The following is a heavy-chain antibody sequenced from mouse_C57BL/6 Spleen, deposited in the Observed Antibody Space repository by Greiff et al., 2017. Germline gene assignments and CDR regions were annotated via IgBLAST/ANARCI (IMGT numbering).Heavy chain of an antibody. CDR1: GFTFSSYG. V-gene: IGHV5-6*01. CDR3: ARHAEDYYGSIWYFDV. D-gene: IGHD1-1*01. J-gene: IGHJ1*03. Sequence: EVQGVESGGDLVKPGGSLKLSCAASGFTFSSYGMSWVRQTPDKRLEWVATISSGGSYTYYPDSVKGRFTISRDNAKNTLYLQMSSLKSEDTAMYYCARHAEDYYGSIWYFDVWGTGTTVTVSS. CDR2: ISSGGSYT.